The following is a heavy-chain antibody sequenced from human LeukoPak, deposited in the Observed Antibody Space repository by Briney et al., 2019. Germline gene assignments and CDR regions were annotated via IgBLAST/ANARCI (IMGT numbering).Heavy chain of an antibody. Sequence: SETLSLTCTVSGGSISSYYWSWIRQPPGKGLEWIGYIYYSGSTNYNPSLKSRVTISVGTSKNQFSLKLSSVTAADTAVYYCAREGPTERGADYYDSSGTFDYWGQGTLVTVSS. D-gene: IGHD3-22*01. CDR3: AREGPTERGADYYDSSGTFDY. CDR1: GGSISSYY. CDR2: IYYSGST. J-gene: IGHJ4*02. V-gene: IGHV4-59*01.